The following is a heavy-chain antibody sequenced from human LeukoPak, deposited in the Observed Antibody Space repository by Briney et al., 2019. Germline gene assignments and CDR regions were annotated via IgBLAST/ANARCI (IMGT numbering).Heavy chain of an antibody. Sequence: MASETLSLTCTVSDGSFSNYYLNWIRQAPAKGLQWIGCIHSSAGNIYNPSLKSRVTISLDTSKTHFSLKLSSVTAADTAVYYCARDFDSSGHWYYHMDVWGKGTTVTVS. D-gene: IGHD3-22*01. V-gene: IGHV4-59*01. CDR2: IHSSAGN. CDR1: DGSFSNYY. J-gene: IGHJ6*03. CDR3: ARDFDSSGHWYYHMDV.